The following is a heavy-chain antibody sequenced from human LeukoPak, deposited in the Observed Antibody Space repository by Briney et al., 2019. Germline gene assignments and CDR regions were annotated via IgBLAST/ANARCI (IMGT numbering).Heavy chain of an antibody. Sequence: PGASVKVSCKASGGTFSSYAMSWVRQAPGQGLEWMGGIIPIFGTANYAQKFQGRVTITADKSTSTAYMELSSLRSEDTAVYYCARRGYSYGQFDYWGQGTLVTVSS. CDR1: GGTFSSYA. D-gene: IGHD5-18*01. CDR3: ARRGYSYGQFDY. J-gene: IGHJ4*02. CDR2: IIPIFGTA. V-gene: IGHV1-69*06.